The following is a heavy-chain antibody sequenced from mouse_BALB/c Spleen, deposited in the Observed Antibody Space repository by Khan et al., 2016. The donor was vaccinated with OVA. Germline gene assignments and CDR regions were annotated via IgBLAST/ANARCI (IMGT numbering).Heavy chain of an antibody. Sequence: EVELVESGGGLVTPGGSLTLSCAASGFTFRGYAMSWVRQTPEKRLEWVAEISKTGSNTYYPDTVTGRFTISRDNAKNTLYLEMSSLRSEDTAMYYCARVRYYGSSPDWFAYWGQGTLVTVSA. V-gene: IGHV5-9-4*01. CDR1: GFTFRGYA. CDR3: ARVRYYGSSPDWFAY. CDR2: ISKTGSNT. J-gene: IGHJ3*01. D-gene: IGHD1-1*01.